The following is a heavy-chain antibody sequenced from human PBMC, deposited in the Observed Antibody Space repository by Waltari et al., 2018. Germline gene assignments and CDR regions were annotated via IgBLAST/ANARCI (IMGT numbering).Heavy chain of an antibody. CDR3: AGGDGGYYYHKMDV. Sequence: QVQLVQSGAEAKKPESSVRVSCRASGGTFPSDSVNWVRQAPGKGLEWMGRIMPDISETEYAVKFQGRITITADKSTGTVYMEMSSLKSDDTAVYYCAGGDGGYYYHKMDVWGQGTTVTVSS. V-gene: IGHV1-69*02. J-gene: IGHJ6*02. D-gene: IGHD3-22*01. CDR1: GGTFPSDS. CDR2: IMPDISET.